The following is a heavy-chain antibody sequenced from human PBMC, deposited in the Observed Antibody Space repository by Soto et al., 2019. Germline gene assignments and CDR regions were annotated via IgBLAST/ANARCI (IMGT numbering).Heavy chain of an antibody. V-gene: IGHV3-30*18. CDR3: AKSPNFYCSSPNCYKFYFDY. Sequence: LSCAASGFTFKTYGMHWVRQAPGKGLEWVAVISYDGSDKFYADSVKGRFTISRDNFKNTLYLQMSSLRAEDTAIYYCAKSPNFYCSSPNCYKFYFDYWGQGTLVTVSS. J-gene: IGHJ4*02. D-gene: IGHD2-2*02. CDR2: ISYDGSDK. CDR1: GFTFKTYG.